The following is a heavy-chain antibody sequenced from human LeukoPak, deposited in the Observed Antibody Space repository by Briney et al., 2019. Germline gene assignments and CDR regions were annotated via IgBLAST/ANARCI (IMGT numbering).Heavy chain of an antibody. CDR1: GFTFSSYG. CDR3: ARDLSRTYTVDY. J-gene: IGHJ4*02. V-gene: IGHV3-30*03. CDR2: VSYDGRIN. Sequence: PGGSLRLSCAASGFTFSSYGMHWVRQAPGKGLEWVAFVSYDGRINSYADFVKGRFTISRDNSKNTLYLQMNSLRAEDTAVYFCARDLSRTYTVDYLGQGTLVTVSS. D-gene: IGHD2-2*02.